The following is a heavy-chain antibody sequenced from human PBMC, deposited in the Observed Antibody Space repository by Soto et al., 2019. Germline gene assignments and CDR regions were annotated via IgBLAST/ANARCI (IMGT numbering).Heavy chain of an antibody. D-gene: IGHD7-27*01. J-gene: IGHJ4*02. CDR2: ISYDGSNK. Sequence: GGSLRLSCAASGFTFSSYAMHWVRQAPGKGLEWVAVISYDGSNKYYADSVKGRFTISRDDSKNTLYLQMNSLRAEDTAVYYCARETGPTDYWGQGTLVTVSS. CDR1: GFTFSSYA. CDR3: ARETGPTDY. V-gene: IGHV3-30-3*01.